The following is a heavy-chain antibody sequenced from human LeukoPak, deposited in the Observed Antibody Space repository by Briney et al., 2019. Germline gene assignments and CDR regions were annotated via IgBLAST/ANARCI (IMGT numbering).Heavy chain of an antibody. Sequence: SVKVSCKASGASFSSYAISWVRQAPGQGLEWMGRIIPIFGTPNYAQGFQGRVTITADIVSSTAYMEVNNLTSEDTAVYFCAKQGALRQDYYMDVWGNGTTVTVSS. CDR1: GASFSSYA. CDR3: AKQGALRQDYYMDV. V-gene: IGHV1-69*06. J-gene: IGHJ6*03. CDR2: IIPIFGTP.